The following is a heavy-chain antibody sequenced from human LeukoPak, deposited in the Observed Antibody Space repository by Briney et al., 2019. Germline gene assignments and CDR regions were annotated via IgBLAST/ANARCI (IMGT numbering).Heavy chain of an antibody. CDR2: ISGSGGST. CDR1: GFTFSSYA. Sequence: GGPLGLSCAAPGFTFSSYAMSGFRQAPGKGWKWVSAISGSGGSTYYADSVKGRFTISRDNSKNTLYLQMNSLRAEDTAVYYCAKGSQMVDEELDYWGQGTLVTVSS. J-gene: IGHJ4*02. V-gene: IGHV3-23*01. D-gene: IGHD3-10*01. CDR3: AKGSQMVDEELDY.